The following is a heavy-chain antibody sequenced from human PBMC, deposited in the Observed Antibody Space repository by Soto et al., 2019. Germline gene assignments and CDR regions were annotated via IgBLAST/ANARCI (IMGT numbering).Heavy chain of an antibody. Sequence: QVQLQESGPGLVKPSQTLSLTCTVSGGSISSGGYYWSWIRQHPGKALEWIGYIYYSGSTYYNPSLKSRVTISVDTSKNQFSLKLSSVTAADTAVYYCARDWVAAAGNWFDPWGQGTLVTVSS. V-gene: IGHV4-31*03. D-gene: IGHD6-13*01. J-gene: IGHJ5*02. CDR1: GGSISSGGYY. CDR2: IYYSGST. CDR3: ARDWVAAAGNWFDP.